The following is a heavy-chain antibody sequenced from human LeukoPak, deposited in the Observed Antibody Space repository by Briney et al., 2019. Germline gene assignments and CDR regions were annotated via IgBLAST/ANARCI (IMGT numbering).Heavy chain of an antibody. Sequence: SETLSLTCTISGGSISNYYWNWIRQPPGKGLEWIGYIYYSGSTNYNPSLESQVTISVDTSKNQFSLKLGPVTAADTAVYYCARGSCSTTSCRPFDYWGQGTLVTVSS. J-gene: IGHJ4*02. CDR1: GGSISNYY. D-gene: IGHD2-2*01. CDR2: IYYSGST. CDR3: ARGSCSTTSCRPFDY. V-gene: IGHV4-59*01.